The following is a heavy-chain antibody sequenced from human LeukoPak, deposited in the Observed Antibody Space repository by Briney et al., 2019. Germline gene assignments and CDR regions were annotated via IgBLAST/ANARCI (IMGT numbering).Heavy chain of an antibody. CDR2: IKQDGSEK. CDR3: ASSYSNYFFDY. V-gene: IGHV3-7*01. J-gene: IGHJ4*02. CDR1: GFTFSSYW. D-gene: IGHD4-11*01. Sequence: GGPLRLSCAASGFTFSSYWMSWVRQAPGKGLEWVANIKQDGSEKYYVDSVKGRFTISRDNAKNSLYLQMNSLRAEDTAVYYCASSYSNYFFDYWGQGTLVTVSS.